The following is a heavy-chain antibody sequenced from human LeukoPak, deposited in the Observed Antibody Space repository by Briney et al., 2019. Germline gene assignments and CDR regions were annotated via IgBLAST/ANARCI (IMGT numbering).Heavy chain of an antibody. J-gene: IGHJ4*02. CDR1: GYTFTSYD. V-gene: IGHV1-8*01. Sequence: ASVKVSCKASGYTFTSYDINWARQAAGQGREWMGWMNPKSGNTVYAHKSQGSVTMTRITSISTAYMALSSLRSEDTAVYYCARGYRARYGSGSYRGYYFDYWGQGTLVTVSS. CDR2: MNPKSGNT. CDR3: ARGYRARYGSGSYRGYYFDY. D-gene: IGHD3-10*01.